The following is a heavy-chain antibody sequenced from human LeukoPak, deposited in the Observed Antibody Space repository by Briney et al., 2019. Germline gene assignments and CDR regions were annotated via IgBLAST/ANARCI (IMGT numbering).Heavy chain of an antibody. CDR1: GFTVSSNY. V-gene: IGHV3-53*01. CDR3: AGGGTTVTPNAFDI. CDR2: IYSSGSI. J-gene: IGHJ3*02. Sequence: GGSLRLSCAASGFTVSSNYMSWGRQAPGKGLEWVSVIYSSGSIYYADSVKGRFTTSRDNSKNTLYLQMNSLRAEDTAVYYCAGGGTTVTPNAFDIWGQGTMVTVSS. D-gene: IGHD4-17*01.